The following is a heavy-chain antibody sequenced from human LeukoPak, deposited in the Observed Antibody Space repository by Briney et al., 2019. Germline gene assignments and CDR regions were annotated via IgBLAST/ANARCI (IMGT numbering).Heavy chain of an antibody. D-gene: IGHD1-1*01. CDR1: GYTLTSYG. J-gene: IGHJ6*02. V-gene: IGHV1-18*01. CDR2: ISAYNGNT. Sequence: ASVKVSCKASGYTLTSYGISWVRQAPGQGLEWMGWISAYNGNTNYAQKLQGRVTMTTDTSTSTAYMELRSLRSDDTAVYYCARLALEIYYYYGMDVWGQGTTVTVSS. CDR3: ARLALEIYYYYGMDV.